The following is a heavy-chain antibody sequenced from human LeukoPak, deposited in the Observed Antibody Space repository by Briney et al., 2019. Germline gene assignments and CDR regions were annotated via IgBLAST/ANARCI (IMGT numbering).Heavy chain of an antibody. V-gene: IGHV1-2*02. CDR2: INPNSGGT. CDR1: GYTFTGYY. Sequence: ASVKVSCKASGYTFTGYYMHWVRQAPGQGLEWMGWINPNSGGTNYAQKFQGRVTMTRDTSISTAYMELSRLRSDDTAAYYCARQLSYDFWSSDYWGQGTLVTVSS. J-gene: IGHJ4*02. D-gene: IGHD3-3*01. CDR3: ARQLSYDFWSSDY.